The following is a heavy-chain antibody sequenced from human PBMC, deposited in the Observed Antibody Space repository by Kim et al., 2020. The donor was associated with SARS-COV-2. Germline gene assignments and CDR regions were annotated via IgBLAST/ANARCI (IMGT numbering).Heavy chain of an antibody. D-gene: IGHD5-18*01. V-gene: IGHV3-74*01. CDR3: AREGTAMVPYYYYYGMDV. Sequence: TGRFTISRANAKNTLYLQMNSLRAEDTAVYYCAREGTAMVPYYYYYGMDVWGQGTTVTVSS. J-gene: IGHJ6*02.